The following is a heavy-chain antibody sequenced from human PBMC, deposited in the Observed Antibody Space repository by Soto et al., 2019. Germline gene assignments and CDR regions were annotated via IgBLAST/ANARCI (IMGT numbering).Heavy chain of an antibody. D-gene: IGHD3-16*01. CDR1: GDTFTSSG. Sequence: SVKGSRKASGDTFTSSGISWVRQAPGQGLEWMGWISAYNGNTNYAQKLQGRVTMTTDTSTNTAYMKLRSVRADDTAVYYCARGRLMITFGGVEHPTTRPFDYWGQGTLVTVSS. V-gene: IGHV1-18*01. CDR2: ISAYNGNT. J-gene: IGHJ4*02. CDR3: ARGRLMITFGGVEHPTTRPFDY.